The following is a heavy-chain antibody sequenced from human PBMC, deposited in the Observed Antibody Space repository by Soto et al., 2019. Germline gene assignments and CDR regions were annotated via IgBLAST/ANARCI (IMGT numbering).Heavy chain of an antibody. V-gene: IGHV1-69*11. Sequence: QVQLVQSGAEVKKPGSSVKVSCKASGGTFSSYAISWVRQSPGQGLEWMGRIIPILGTANYAQKVQCRVTVTANESTSTAYMELGSMRSEDTAVYYCARGAAVAGNWYFDLWGRGTLVTVSS. D-gene: IGHD2-15*01. CDR3: ARGAAVAGNWYFDL. J-gene: IGHJ2*01. CDR2: IIPILGTA. CDR1: GGTFSSYA.